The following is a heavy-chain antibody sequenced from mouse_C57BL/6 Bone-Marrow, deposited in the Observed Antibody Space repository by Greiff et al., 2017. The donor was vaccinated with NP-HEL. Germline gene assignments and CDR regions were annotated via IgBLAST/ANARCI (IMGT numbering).Heavy chain of an antibody. CDR1: GYTFTSYW. CDR2: IDPSDSET. CDR3: ALTNWPVYFDY. D-gene: IGHD4-1*01. J-gene: IGHJ2*01. Sequence: VKLQQSGAELVRPGSSVKLSCKASGYTFTSYWMHWVKQRPIQGLEWIGNIDPSDSETHYNQKFKDKATLTVDKSSSTAYMQLSSLTSEDSAVYYCALTNWPVYFDYWGQGTTLTVSS. V-gene: IGHV1-52*01.